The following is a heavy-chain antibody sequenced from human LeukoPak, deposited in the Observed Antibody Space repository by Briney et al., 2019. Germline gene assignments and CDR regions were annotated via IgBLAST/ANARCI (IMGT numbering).Heavy chain of an antibody. CDR2: IYYSGST. V-gene: IGHV4-59*08. CDR1: GDSINSYY. CDR3: ARSLRGYRFATDY. Sequence: PSETLSLTCTVSGDSINSYYWSWIRQPPGKGLEWIGYIYYSGSTKYNPSIKSQVTISVDTSKNQFSLKLSSVTAADTAVYYCARSLRGYRFATDYWGQGTLVTVSS. D-gene: IGHD5-18*01. J-gene: IGHJ4*02.